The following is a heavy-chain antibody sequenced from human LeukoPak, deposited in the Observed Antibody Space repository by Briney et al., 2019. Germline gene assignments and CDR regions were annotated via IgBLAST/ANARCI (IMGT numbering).Heavy chain of an antibody. Sequence: ASVKVSCKASGGTFSSYAISWVRQAPGQGLEWMGGIIPIFGTANYAQKFQGRVTITADESTSTAYMELSSLRSEDTAVYYCARANYYYDSSGYYYVGFYYFDYWGQGILVTVSS. CDR1: GGTFSSYA. CDR3: ARANYYYDSSGYYYVGFYYFDY. V-gene: IGHV1-69*01. J-gene: IGHJ4*02. CDR2: IIPIFGTA. D-gene: IGHD3-22*01.